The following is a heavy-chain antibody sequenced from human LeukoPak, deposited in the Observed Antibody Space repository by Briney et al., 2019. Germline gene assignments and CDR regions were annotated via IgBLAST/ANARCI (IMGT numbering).Heavy chain of an antibody. CDR1: GYTFTSYD. D-gene: IGHD3-22*01. Sequence: GASVKVSCKASGYTFTSYDINWVRQATGQGLEWMGWMKPNSGNTGYAQKFQGRVTMTRNSSISTAYMELSSLRSEDTAVYYCARGLTYDSSTYYISIPLDYWGQGTLVTVSS. CDR3: ARGLTYDSSTYYISIPLDY. CDR2: MKPNSGNT. J-gene: IGHJ4*02. V-gene: IGHV1-8*01.